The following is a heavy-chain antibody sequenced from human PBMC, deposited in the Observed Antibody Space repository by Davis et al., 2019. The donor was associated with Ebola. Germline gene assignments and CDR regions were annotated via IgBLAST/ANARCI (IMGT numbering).Heavy chain of an antibody. CDR3: AYSSSPYRYWFDP. J-gene: IGHJ5*02. V-gene: IGHV6-1*01. D-gene: IGHD6-13*01. Sequence: SQTLSLTRSISGDSVPSHSAAWNWIRQSPSRGLEWLGRTYYRSNWYNDYAVSVKSRITINPDTSKNQFSLQLNSVTPEDTAVYYCAYSSSPYRYWFDPWGQGTLVTVSS. CDR2: TYYRSNWYN. CDR1: GDSVPSHSAA.